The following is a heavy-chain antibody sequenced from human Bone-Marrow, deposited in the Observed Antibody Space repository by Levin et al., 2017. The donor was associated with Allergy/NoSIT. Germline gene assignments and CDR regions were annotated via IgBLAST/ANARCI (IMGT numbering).Heavy chain of an antibody. D-gene: IGHD6-19*01. V-gene: IGHV3-33*01. CDR1: GFNFKTYG. CDR2: IWFHGNEE. J-gene: IGHJ4*02. CDR3: ARGPAKCSGGTCFSIDY. Sequence: PGGSLRLSCAGSGFNFKTYGMHWVRQAPGKGLEWLAIIWFHGNEEYYADSVRGRFTVSRDNSKNILYLQMNSLRVEDTGIYYCARGPAKCSGGTCFSIDYWGQGALVTVSS.